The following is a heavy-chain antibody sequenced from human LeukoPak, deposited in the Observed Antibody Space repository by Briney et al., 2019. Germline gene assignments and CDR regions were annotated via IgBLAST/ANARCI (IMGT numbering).Heavy chain of an antibody. J-gene: IGHJ6*03. Sequence: SETLSLTCTVSGGSISSYQWSWIRQSPGKGLEWIGNIYYSGSANYNPSLKSRVTISVDTSKNQFSLKLSSVTAADTAVYYCARAMGYYDSSGYYLYYYYYYMDVWGKGTTVTVSS. CDR3: ARAMGYYDSSGYYLYYYYYYMDV. D-gene: IGHD3-22*01. V-gene: IGHV4-59*08. CDR1: GGSISSYQ. CDR2: IYYSGSA.